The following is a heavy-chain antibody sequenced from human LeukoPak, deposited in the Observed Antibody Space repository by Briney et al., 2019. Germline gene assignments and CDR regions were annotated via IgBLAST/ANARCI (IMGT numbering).Heavy chain of an antibody. CDR1: GFTFSDYY. D-gene: IGHD3-22*01. CDR2: IGASGADT. V-gene: IGHV3-23*01. Sequence: GGSLRLSCAASGFTFSDYYMSWIRQAPGKGLEWVSAIGASGADTYYADSAKGRFTVSRDNSKNTLYLQMSSLRADDTAVYFCAKRPRDSSGYYLGAFDGWGQGTTVTVSS. J-gene: IGHJ3*01. CDR3: AKRPRDSSGYYLGAFDG.